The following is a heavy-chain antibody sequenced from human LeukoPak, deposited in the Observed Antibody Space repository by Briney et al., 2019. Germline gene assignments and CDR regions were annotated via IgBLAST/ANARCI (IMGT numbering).Heavy chain of an antibody. CDR1: GYTFTSYN. Sequence: ASVKVSFKASGYTFTSYNINWVRQATGQGLEWMGWMNPNSGNTGYAQKFQGRVTMTRYTSISTAYMELSSLRSEDTAVYYCARTKTDHDAFDIWGQGTMVTVSS. D-gene: IGHD2-8*01. CDR3: ARTKTDHDAFDI. CDR2: MNPNSGNT. J-gene: IGHJ3*02. V-gene: IGHV1-8*01.